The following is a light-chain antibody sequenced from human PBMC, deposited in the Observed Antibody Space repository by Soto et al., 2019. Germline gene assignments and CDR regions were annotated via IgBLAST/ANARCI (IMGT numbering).Light chain of an antibody. J-gene: IGKJ1*01. V-gene: IGKV3-15*01. CDR2: GAS. CDR1: QSVGAN. CDR3: QQYRNWPPA. Sequence: ETVMTQSPGTLSVSPGERATLSCRASQSVGANVAWYQQKPGQAPRLLMYGASTRATGIPARFSGSGSGTEFTLTISGLQSEDFAIYSCQQYRNWPPAFGQGTKVEIK.